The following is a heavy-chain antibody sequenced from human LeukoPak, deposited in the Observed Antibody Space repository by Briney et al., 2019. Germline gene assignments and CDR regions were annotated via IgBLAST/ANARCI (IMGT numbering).Heavy chain of an antibody. CDR1: GFTFSDYA. J-gene: IGHJ4*02. V-gene: IGHV3-23*01. CDR2: INVGGATA. D-gene: IGHD3-3*01. Sequence: GGSLRLSCSASGFTFSDYALNWVRQAPGKGLVWVSTINVGGATAYYADSVKGQFTTSRDTSKNTLYPYMNSLRAEDTALYYCCFGVLSSVFFDYWGQGTPVTVSS. CDR3: CFGVLSSVFFDY.